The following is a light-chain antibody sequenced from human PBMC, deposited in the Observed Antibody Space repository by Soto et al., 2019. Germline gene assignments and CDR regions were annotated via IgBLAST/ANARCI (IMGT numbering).Light chain of an antibody. CDR3: QQSYRNPPWT. V-gene: IGKV1-39*01. J-gene: IGKJ1*01. CDR1: QSISTY. Sequence: DIQLTQYPSSLSASLGYRITISCRASQSISTYLNWYQQTPGEAHTLLGYDSSTLQSGFPSRFSGSGFGSEFTLTVSSLQTEDFATYYCQQSYRNPPWTVGQGTKVDIK. CDR2: DSS.